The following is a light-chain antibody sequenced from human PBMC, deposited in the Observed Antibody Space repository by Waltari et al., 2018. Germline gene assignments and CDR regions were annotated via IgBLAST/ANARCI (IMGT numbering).Light chain of an antibody. V-gene: IGLV2-14*03. CDR3: SSFSSGSTPVV. Sequence: QSVLTQPASVSGSPGQSITISCTGTSSDVGSYNFVSWYQQHPGKAPKLIIFNVSNLPSWVSNRFSGSKSGNTASLTISGLQAEDEADFYCSSFSSGSTPVVFGAGTMLTVL. CDR2: NVS. CDR1: SSDVGSYNF. J-gene: IGLJ2*01.